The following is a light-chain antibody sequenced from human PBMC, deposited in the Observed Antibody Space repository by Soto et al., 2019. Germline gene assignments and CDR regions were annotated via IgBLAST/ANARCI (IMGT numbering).Light chain of an antibody. Sequence: EVVLTQSPGTRSLSPGERATLSCRASQSVSGSDLAWYQQKPGQAPRLLISGVSNRATGTPDRFSGSGSGTDFTLTISSLEPEDFAVFYCHQYGISPPTFGPGSKVAIK. V-gene: IGKV3-20*01. CDR3: HQYGISPPT. CDR2: GVS. J-gene: IGKJ1*01. CDR1: QSVSGSD.